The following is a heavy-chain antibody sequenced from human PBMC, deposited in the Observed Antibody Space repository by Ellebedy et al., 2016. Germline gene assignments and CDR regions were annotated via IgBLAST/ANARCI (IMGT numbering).Heavy chain of an antibody. CDR1: GASISNSAYH. V-gene: IGHV4-39*01. CDR2: IFFTGIA. Sequence: SETLSLXXGISGASISNSAYHWGWFRQPPGKGLEWIGVIFFTGIAYYNPSLKSRVSMSVDTWNSKFSLNLNSVTAADTAVYYCARLRDIIAAFDSWGQGTLVTVSP. CDR3: ARLRDIIAAFDS. J-gene: IGHJ4*02. D-gene: IGHD6-6*01.